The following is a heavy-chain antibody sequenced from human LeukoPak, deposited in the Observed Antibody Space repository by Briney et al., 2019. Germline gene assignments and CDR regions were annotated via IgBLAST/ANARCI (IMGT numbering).Heavy chain of an antibody. Sequence: SETLSLTCAVEGGPLSGFYWTWIRQTPAKGLEWIGEINQTGKTNYNPSLTDYDPPLTSRVTISGDSSRNQLSLKVNSVTAADTGVYCCARVRNDPLEYGYYMDVWGTGTTVTVSS. J-gene: IGHJ6*03. CDR2: INQTGKT. CDR3: ARVRNDPLEYGYYMDV. CDR1: GGPLSGFY. D-gene: IGHD2-2*01. V-gene: IGHV4-34*01.